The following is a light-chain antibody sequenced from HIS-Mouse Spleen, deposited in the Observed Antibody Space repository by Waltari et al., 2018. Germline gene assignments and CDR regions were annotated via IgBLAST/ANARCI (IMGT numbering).Light chain of an antibody. V-gene: IGKV1-5*03. CDR3: QQYNSYSPIT. CDR2: KAS. CDR1: QSISSW. Sequence: DIQMTQSPSTLSASVGDRVTITFRASQSISSWLAWYQQKPVKAPKLLIYKASSLESGVPSRFSGSGSGTEFTLTISSLQPDDFATYYCQQYNSYSPITFGQGTRLEIK. J-gene: IGKJ5*01.